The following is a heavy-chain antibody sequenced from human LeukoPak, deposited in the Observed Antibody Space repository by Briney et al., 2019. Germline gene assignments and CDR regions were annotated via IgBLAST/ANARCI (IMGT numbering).Heavy chain of an antibody. D-gene: IGHD5-18*01. V-gene: IGHV3-23*01. Sequence: GGSLRLSCAASGFTFSSYAMSWVRQAPGKGLEWVSAIGGSGGSTYYADSVKGRFTIARDNSKNTLYLQMNSLRAEDTAVYYCAKDPLRGYSYGYEDDYWGQGTLVTVSS. CDR1: GFTFSSYA. CDR2: IGGSGGST. J-gene: IGHJ4*02. CDR3: AKDPLRGYSYGYEDDY.